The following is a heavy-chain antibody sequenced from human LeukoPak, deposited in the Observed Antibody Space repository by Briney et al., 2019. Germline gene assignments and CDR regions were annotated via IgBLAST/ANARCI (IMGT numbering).Heavy chain of an antibody. D-gene: IGHD2-2*02. CDR1: GFTFSSYA. J-gene: IGHJ4*02. V-gene: IGHV3-23*01. CDR3: AKGGEYQLLYPYYFNY. CDR2: ISGSGGST. Sequence: GGSLRLSCAASGFTFSSYAMSWVRQAPGKGLEWVSAISGSGGSTYYADSVKGRFTISRDNSKNTLYLQMNSLRAEDTAVYYCAKGGEYQLLYPYYFNYWGQGTLVTVSS.